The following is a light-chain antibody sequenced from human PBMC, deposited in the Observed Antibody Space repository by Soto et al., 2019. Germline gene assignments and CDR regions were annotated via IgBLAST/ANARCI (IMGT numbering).Light chain of an antibody. CDR1: SSNIGTGYD. Sequence: QSVLTQPPSVSGAPGQKVTISCTGSSSNIGTGYDVHWYQQLPGTAPKLLIYGTSDRPSGVPDRFSGSKSGTSASLAITGLQAEDEADYYCQYYDSSLTGYVFGTGNKVTGL. J-gene: IGLJ1*01. CDR2: GTS. CDR3: QYYDSSLTGYV. V-gene: IGLV1-40*01.